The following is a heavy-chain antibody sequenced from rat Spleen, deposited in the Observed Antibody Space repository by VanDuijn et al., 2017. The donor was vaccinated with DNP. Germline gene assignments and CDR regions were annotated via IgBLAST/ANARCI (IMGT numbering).Heavy chain of an antibody. CDR2: VWSDGAT. V-gene: IGHV2S18*01. CDR3: ARWSGGFDY. J-gene: IGHJ2*01. D-gene: IGHD1-1*01. CDR1: GFSLTRYT. Sequence: QVQLKESGPGLEQPSETLSLTCTVSGFSLTRYTIHWVRQHSGKRLEWMGRVWSDGATSYNSAFASRLSISRDTSKSQVFLKMNSLQTEDTGTYYCARWSGGFDYWGQGVMVTVSS.